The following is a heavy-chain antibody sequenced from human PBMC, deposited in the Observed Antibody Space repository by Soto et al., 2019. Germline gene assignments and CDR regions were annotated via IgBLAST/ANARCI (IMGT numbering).Heavy chain of an antibody. CDR3: ARGTPSSWYPGLFDY. J-gene: IGHJ4*02. V-gene: IGHV4-31*03. CDR2: IYYSGST. CDR1: GGSISSGGYY. Sequence: QVQLQESGPGLVKPSQTLSLTCTVSGGSISSGGYYWSWIRQHPGKGLEWIGYIYYSGSTYYNPSLKRRVTISVDTAKNQFSLKLSSVTAADTAVYYCARGTPSSWYPGLFDYWGQGTLVTVSS. D-gene: IGHD6-13*01.